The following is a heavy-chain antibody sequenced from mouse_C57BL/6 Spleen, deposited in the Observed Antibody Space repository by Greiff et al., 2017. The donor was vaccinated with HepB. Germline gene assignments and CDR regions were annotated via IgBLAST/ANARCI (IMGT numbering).Heavy chain of an antibody. Sequence: VKLMESGAELVKPGASVKLSCKASGYTFTGYWIEWVKQRPGHGLEWIGEILPGSGSTNYNEKFKGKATFTADTSSNTAYMQLSSLTTEDSAIYYCARWFITTVVATDYAMDYWGQGTSVTVSS. V-gene: IGHV1-9*01. CDR1: GYTFTGYW. D-gene: IGHD1-1*01. CDR2: ILPGSGST. J-gene: IGHJ4*01. CDR3: ARWFITTVVATDYAMDY.